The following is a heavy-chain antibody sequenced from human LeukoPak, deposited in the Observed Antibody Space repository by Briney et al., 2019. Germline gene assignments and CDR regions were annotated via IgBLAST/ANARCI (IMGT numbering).Heavy chain of an antibody. J-gene: IGHJ6*03. V-gene: IGHV3-74*01. Sequence: PGGSLRLSCAASGFTFSSYWMHWVRQAPGKGLVWVSRINSDGSSTSYADSVKGRFTISRDNAKNTLYLQMNSLKTEDTAVYYCTTWSSSSDETKYYYYYYYMDVWGKGTTVTVSS. D-gene: IGHD6-6*01. CDR2: INSDGSST. CDR3: TTWSSSSDETKYYYYYYYMDV. CDR1: GFTFSSYW.